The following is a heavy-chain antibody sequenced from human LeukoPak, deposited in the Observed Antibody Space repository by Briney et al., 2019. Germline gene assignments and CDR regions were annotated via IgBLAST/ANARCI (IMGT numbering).Heavy chain of an antibody. V-gene: IGHV3-30*02. Sequence: GGSLRLSCATSGFTFSGYGMHWVRQAPGKGLEWVAFIRFDGSDKNYADSVKGRFTISRDNSKNTLYLQMNSLRAEDTAVYYCAKGHESWSSFDYWGQGTLVTVSS. CDR3: AKGHESWSSFDY. J-gene: IGHJ4*02. CDR1: GFTFSGYG. D-gene: IGHD6-13*01. CDR2: IRFDGSDK.